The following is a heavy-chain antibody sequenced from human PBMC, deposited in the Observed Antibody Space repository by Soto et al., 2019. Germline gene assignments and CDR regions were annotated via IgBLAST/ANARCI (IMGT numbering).Heavy chain of an antibody. J-gene: IGHJ6*02. CDR3: ARGRADYNNAYLGRGMDV. D-gene: IGHD4-4*01. CDR1: GGTFSNYD. Sequence: QVQLVQSGAEVKKPGSSVKVSCKASGGTFSNYDIIWVRQAPGQGLEWMGGIIPIFVTPNYAQKFKGRVTITADEYTNTAYMELSSLRSEDTAVYYCARGRADYNNAYLGRGMDVWGQGTTVTVSS. CDR2: IIPIFVTP. V-gene: IGHV1-69*12.